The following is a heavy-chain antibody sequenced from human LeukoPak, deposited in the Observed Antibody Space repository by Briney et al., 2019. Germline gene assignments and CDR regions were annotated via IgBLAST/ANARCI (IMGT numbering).Heavy chain of an antibody. J-gene: IGHJ4*02. CDR1: GFTFSSYA. CDR2: ISYDGSNK. V-gene: IGHV3-30-3*01. CDR3: ASSLGSWEPGDY. D-gene: IGHD1-26*01. Sequence: GGSLRLSCAASGFTFSSYAMHWVCQAPGKGLEWVAVISYDGSNKYYADSVKGRFTISRDNSKNTLYLQMNSLRAEDTAVYYCASSLGSWEPGDYWGQGTLVTVSS.